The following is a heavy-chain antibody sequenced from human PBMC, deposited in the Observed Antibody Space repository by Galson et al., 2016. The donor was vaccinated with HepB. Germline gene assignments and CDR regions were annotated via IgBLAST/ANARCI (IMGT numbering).Heavy chain of an antibody. CDR2: IFYGGGT. V-gene: IGHV4-59*08. CDR1: GASITSCY. Sequence: SETLSLTCSVSGASITSCYWTWIRQSPGKALEWVGDIFYGGGTRYNASLQSRVTISADMPKNQVFLKLTSVTAADTAVYYCARRPGGMNPVDDYFDNWGLGAVVTVSS. CDR3: ARRPGGMNPVDDYFDN. J-gene: IGHJ4*02. D-gene: IGHD3-16*01.